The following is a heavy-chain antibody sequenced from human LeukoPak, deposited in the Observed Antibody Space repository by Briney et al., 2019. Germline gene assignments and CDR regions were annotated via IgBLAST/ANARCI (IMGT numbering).Heavy chain of an antibody. D-gene: IGHD4-23*01. CDR2: INKDGSTT. CDR1: GFTFSDYW. Sequence: GGSLRLSCAAFGFTFSDYWMHWVRQVPGKGLVCVSRINKDGSTTSYADSVKGRFTISRDNAKNTLYLPMNSLRAEDTAVYYCTGRSAVGSDFWGQGTLVTVSS. CDR3: TGRSAVGSDF. J-gene: IGHJ4*02. V-gene: IGHV3-74*01.